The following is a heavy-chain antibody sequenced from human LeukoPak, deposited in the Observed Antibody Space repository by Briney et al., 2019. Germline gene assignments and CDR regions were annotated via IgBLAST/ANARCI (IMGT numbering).Heavy chain of an antibody. CDR1: GGSFSGYY. V-gene: IGHV4-34*01. D-gene: IGHD5-24*01. Sequence: SESLSLTCAVYGGSFSGYYWSWIRQPPGKGLEWSGEINHSGSTNYNPSLKSRVTISVDTSKNQFSLKLSSVTAADTAVYYCARGPDGYNGLAVDYWGQGTLVTVSS. CDR2: INHSGST. J-gene: IGHJ4*02. CDR3: ARGPDGYNGLAVDY.